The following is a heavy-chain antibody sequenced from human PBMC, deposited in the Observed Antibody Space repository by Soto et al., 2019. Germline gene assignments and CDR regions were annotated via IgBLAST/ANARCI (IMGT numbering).Heavy chain of an antibody. CDR1: GYTFTAYY. Sequence: QVQLVQSGAEVKKPGASVKVSCKASGYTFTAYYIHWVRQAPGQGLEGMGWINPNNGGTNYAQKFQGRVTMTRDTSISTAYMELSRLRSDDTAVYYCALRYCSGGTCSDDAFDIWGQGTMVTVSS. CDR3: ALRYCSGGTCSDDAFDI. CDR2: INPNNGGT. J-gene: IGHJ3*02. D-gene: IGHD2-15*01. V-gene: IGHV1-2*02.